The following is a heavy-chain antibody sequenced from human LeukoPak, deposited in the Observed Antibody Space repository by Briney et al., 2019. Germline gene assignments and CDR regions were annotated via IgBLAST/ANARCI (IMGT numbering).Heavy chain of an antibody. V-gene: IGHV1-2*02. CDR2: TNPNSGGT. J-gene: IGHJ4*02. CDR3: ARRPYKYYDILTGYYRSEFEY. D-gene: IGHD3-9*01. CDR1: GYTLTELS. Sequence: ASVKVSCKVSGYTLTELSMHWVRQAPGKGLEWMGWTNPNSGGTNYAQKFQGRVTMTRDTSISTAYMELSSLRSEDTAVYYCARRPYKYYDILTGYYRSEFEYWGQGTLVTVSS.